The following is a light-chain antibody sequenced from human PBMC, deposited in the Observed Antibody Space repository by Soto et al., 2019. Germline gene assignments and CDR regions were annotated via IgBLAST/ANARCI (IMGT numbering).Light chain of an antibody. CDR1: QTFGRTY. V-gene: IGKV3-20*01. CDR2: GAS. Sequence: ESVLTQSQGTLSLSPGERVTLSCRASQTFGRTYLAWYQQRPGQAPRLLIYGASSRATGIPDRFSGSGSGTDFSLTISRLEPEDFAVYYCQQFGSSRLSFGGGTKV. CDR3: QQFGSSRLS. J-gene: IGKJ4*01.